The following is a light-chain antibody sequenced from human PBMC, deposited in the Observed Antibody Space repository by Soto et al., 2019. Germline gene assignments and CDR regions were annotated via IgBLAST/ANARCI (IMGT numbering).Light chain of an antibody. CDR2: EVS. Sequence: QSALSQPPSASGSPGQSVTISCTGTSSDVGGYNYVSWYQQHPGKGPKLMIYEVSKRPSGVPDRFSGSRSGNTASLTVSGLQAEDEADYFRSSYAGSNNYVFGTETKLTVL. CDR1: SSDVGGYNY. V-gene: IGLV2-8*01. J-gene: IGLJ1*01. CDR3: SSYAGSNNYV.